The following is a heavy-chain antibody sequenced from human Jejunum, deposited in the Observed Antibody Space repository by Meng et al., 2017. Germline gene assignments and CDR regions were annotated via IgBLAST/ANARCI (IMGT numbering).Heavy chain of an antibody. J-gene: IGHJ5*02. CDR2: IYHSGNS. CDR3: AIGGTYCSGGSCYGP. CDR1: GG. Sequence: QVQLQESGPGLVKPSETLSLTCTVSGGAGSGSPQGRDWSGLGYIYHSGNSNYNPSLKSRVTTSVDTSKSQFPLKLRSVTAADTAIYYCAIGGTYCSGGSCYGPWGQGTLVTVSS. V-gene: IGHV4-59*01. D-gene: IGHD2-15*01.